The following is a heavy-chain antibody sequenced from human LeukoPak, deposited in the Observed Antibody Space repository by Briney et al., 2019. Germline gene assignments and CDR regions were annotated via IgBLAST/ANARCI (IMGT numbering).Heavy chain of an antibody. CDR3: ARDYGEIPPDWYSDL. J-gene: IGHJ2*01. CDR1: GGSISSSY. D-gene: IGHD4-17*01. V-gene: IGHV4-59*01. Sequence: PSGTLSLTCTVSGGSISSSYWSWSRQPPGEGLEWSGYIYYTGSTTYNPSLKGRVTISVDKSKNPFSLKLRSVTAADTAVYYCARDYGEIPPDWYSDLWGRGPLVTVSS. CDR2: IYYTGST.